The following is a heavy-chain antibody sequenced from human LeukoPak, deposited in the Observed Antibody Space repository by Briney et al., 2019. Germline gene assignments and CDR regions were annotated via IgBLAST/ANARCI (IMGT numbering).Heavy chain of an antibody. CDR3: ASDYYMDV. CDR2: ISGSGGNT. CDR1: GFTFSSHG. J-gene: IGHJ6*03. V-gene: IGHV3-21*01. Sequence: PGGSLRLSCAASGFTFSSHGMNWVRQAPGKGLEWVSGISGSGGNTYYADSVKGRFTISRDNAKNLLYLQMNSLRAEDTAVYYCASDYYMDVWGKGTTVTVSS.